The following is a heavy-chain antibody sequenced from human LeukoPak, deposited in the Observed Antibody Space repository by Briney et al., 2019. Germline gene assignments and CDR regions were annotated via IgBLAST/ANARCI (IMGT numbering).Heavy chain of an antibody. J-gene: IGHJ4*02. Sequence: GGSLRLSCAASGFTLSNYAMNWVRQAPGKGLEWVSAISGGGGSTYYADSVKGRFTISRDNAKNSLYLQMNSLRAEDTAVYYYARDRYCSGGKCYSDLDYWGQGTLVTVSS. CDR1: GFTLSNYA. D-gene: IGHD2-15*01. CDR3: ARDRYCSGGKCYSDLDY. V-gene: IGHV3-23*01. CDR2: ISGGGGST.